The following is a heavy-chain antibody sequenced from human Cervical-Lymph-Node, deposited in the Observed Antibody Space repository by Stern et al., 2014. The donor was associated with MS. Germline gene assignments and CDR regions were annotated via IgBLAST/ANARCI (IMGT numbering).Heavy chain of an antibody. J-gene: IGHJ5*01. CDR1: GITFGTYA. D-gene: IGHD2-15*01. CDR3: TKNPYEYCSGGGCYHDS. Sequence: EVQLVESGGDLVQPGGSLRLSCAASGITFGTYAMSWVRQAPGKGLEWVSTINGVGANTYSADSVKCRFTISRDNSKNTLFLHMNSLRAEDTAVYYCTKNPYEYCSGGGCYHDSWGQGTLVAVSS. V-gene: IGHV3-23*04. CDR2: INGVGANT.